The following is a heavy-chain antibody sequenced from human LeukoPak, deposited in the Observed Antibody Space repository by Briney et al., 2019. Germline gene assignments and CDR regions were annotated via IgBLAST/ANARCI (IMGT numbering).Heavy chain of an antibody. CDR1: GFTFSSYA. Sequence: GGSLRLSCAASGFTFSSYAMHWVRQAPGKGLEWVAVISYDGSNKYYADSVKGRFTISRDNSKNTLYLQMNSLRAEDTAVYYCASSPIIVATGGSSYYFDYWGQGTLVTVSS. J-gene: IGHJ4*02. V-gene: IGHV3-30*04. CDR2: ISYDGSNK. D-gene: IGHD5-12*01. CDR3: ASSPIIVATGGSSYYFDY.